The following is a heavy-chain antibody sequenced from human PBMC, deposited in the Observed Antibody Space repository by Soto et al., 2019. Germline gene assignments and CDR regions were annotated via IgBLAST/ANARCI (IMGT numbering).Heavy chain of an antibody. V-gene: IGHV4-30-4*01. Sequence: SETLSLTCTVSGGSISSGDYYWSWIRQPPGKGLEWIGYIYYSGSTYYNPSLKSRVTISVDTSKNQFSLKLSSVTAADTAVYYCARGANSGYRGEYFQHWGQGTLVTVSS. J-gene: IGHJ1*01. CDR1: GGSISSGDYY. CDR3: ARGANSGYRGEYFQH. CDR2: IYYSGST. D-gene: IGHD3-22*01.